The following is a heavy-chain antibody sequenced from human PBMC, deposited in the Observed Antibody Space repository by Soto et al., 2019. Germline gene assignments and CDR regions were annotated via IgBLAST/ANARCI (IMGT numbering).Heavy chain of an antibody. CDR1: GGSFNNYV. Sequence: QVQLVQSGAEVRKPGSSVKVSCEASGGSFNNYVISWLRQAPGQGLEWMGGIIPNYEAANYAQKFRGRLTMTADKATNTAYMELNSLRPEDTTTYDGARYWNAGTLYGAFDIWGQGTTVIVS. CDR3: ARYWNAGTLYGAFDI. CDR2: IIPNYEAA. J-gene: IGHJ3*02. D-gene: IGHD4-17*01. V-gene: IGHV1-69*06.